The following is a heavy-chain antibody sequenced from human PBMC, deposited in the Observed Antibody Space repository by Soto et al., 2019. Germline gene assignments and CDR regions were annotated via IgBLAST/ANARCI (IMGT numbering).Heavy chain of an antibody. V-gene: IGHV1-3*01. J-gene: IGHJ4*02. CDR2: INVGNGNT. CDR3: AKRTGRYFDY. CDR1: GYTFTDHA. Sequence: QVQLVQSGAEVRKSGASVKIACKASGYTFTDHAVHWVRQASGQGLEWIGWINVGNGNTKYSQTFQGRVTISRDTSASTAYMELNSLESKDTAVYYCAKRTGRYFDYWGQGSLATVSS. D-gene: IGHD1-1*01.